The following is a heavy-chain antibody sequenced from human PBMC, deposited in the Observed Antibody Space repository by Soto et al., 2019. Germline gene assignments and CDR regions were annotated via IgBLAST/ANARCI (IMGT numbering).Heavy chain of an antibody. J-gene: IGHJ6*02. V-gene: IGHV1-69*01. CDR3: XXXAGTTGGFLGGMDV. D-gene: IGHD1-7*01. Sequence: QVQLVQSGAEVKKPGSSVKVSCKASGGTFSSYAISWVRQAPGQGLEWMGGIIPIFGTANYAQKFQGRVTITADESTSTAYMELSSLRSEDTAVYYXXXXAGTTGGFLGGMDVWGQGTTVTVSS. CDR2: IIPIFGTA. CDR1: GGTFSSYA.